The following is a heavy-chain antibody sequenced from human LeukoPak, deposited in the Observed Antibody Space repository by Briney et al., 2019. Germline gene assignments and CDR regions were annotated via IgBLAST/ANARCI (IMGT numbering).Heavy chain of an antibody. CDR2: ISHSGNT. Sequence: SETLSLTCTVSGGSISSAPYYWSWIRQRPGKGLEWMGYISHSGNTYYNPSLKSRLNISADTSRNQFSLKLRSVTAADTALYFCAREGYYYDSSGPIDYWGQGTRVTVSP. D-gene: IGHD3-22*01. J-gene: IGHJ4*02. CDR3: AREGYYYDSSGPIDY. V-gene: IGHV4-31*03. CDR1: GGSISSAPYY.